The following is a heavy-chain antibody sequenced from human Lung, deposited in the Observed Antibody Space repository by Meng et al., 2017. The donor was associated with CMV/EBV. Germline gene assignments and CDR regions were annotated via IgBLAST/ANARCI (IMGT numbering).Heavy chain of an antibody. CDR3: AREGGSHIPFDF. J-gene: IGHJ4*02. D-gene: IGHD1-26*01. Sequence: QVHLQQSGPGLVKPSQTLSLICAISGDSVSSKSVAWNWIRQSPSRDLEWLGRTYFSSKWYHDYAISVKSRITIKPDTSKNQFSLQLNSVTPEDTAVYYCAREGGSHIPFDFWGQGTLVTVSS. CDR1: GDSVSSKSVA. V-gene: IGHV6-1*01. CDR2: TYFSSKWYH.